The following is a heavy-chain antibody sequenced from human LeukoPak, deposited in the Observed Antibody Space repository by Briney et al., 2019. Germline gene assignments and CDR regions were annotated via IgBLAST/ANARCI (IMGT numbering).Heavy chain of an antibody. CDR3: AKPLSDYYDSSGYYLD. D-gene: IGHD3-22*01. Sequence: GGSLRLSCASSGFTFSSYGMHWVRQAPGKGLEWVADISYDGSNKYYADSVKGRFTISRDNSKNTLYLQMNSLRAEDTAVYYCAKPLSDYYDSSGYYLDWGQGTLVTVSS. CDR2: ISYDGSNK. J-gene: IGHJ4*02. V-gene: IGHV3-30*18. CDR1: GFTFSSYG.